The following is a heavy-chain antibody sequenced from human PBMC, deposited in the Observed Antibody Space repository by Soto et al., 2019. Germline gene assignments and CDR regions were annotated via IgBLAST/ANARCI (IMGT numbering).Heavy chain of an antibody. V-gene: IGHV4-34*01. D-gene: IGHD3-3*01. J-gene: IGHJ4*02. CDR1: GGSFSGYY. Sequence: SETLSLTCAVYGGSFSGYYWSWIRQPPGKGLEWIGEINHSGSTNYNPSLKSRVTIPVDTSTNQFSLQLSSVTAAVTAVYYCARHHYYFGVGIPLGPDYFDYWGQGTLVTVSS. CDR3: ARHHYYFGVGIPLGPDYFDY. CDR2: INHSGST.